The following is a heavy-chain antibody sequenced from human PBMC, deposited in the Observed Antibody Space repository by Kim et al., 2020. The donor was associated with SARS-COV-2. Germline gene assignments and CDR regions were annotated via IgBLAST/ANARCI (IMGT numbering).Heavy chain of an antibody. D-gene: IGHD6-13*01. CDR2: ISSSSSYI. V-gene: IGHV3-21*01. CDR3: ARDLPAGTVYYYYGMDV. CDR1: GFTFSSYS. Sequence: GGSLRLSCAASGFTFSSYSMNWVRQAPGKGLEWVSSISSSSSYIYYADSVKGRFTISRDNAKNSLYLQMNSLRAEDTAVYYCARDLPAGTVYYYYGMDVWGQGTTVTVSS. J-gene: IGHJ6*02.